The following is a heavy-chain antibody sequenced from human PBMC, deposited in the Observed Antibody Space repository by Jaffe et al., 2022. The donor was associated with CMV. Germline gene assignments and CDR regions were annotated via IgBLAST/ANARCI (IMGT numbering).Heavy chain of an antibody. Sequence: EVQLVQSGAEVKKPGESLKISCKGSGYSFTSYWIGWVRQMPGKGLEWMGIIYPGDSDTRYSPSFQGQVTISADKSISTAYLQWSSLKASDTAMYYCARIGDYAVLWRPHGYYMDVWGKGTTVTVSS. CDR2: IYPGDSDT. D-gene: IGHD4-17*01. CDR3: ARIGDYAVLWRPHGYYMDV. J-gene: IGHJ6*03. V-gene: IGHV5-51*01. CDR1: GYSFTSYW.